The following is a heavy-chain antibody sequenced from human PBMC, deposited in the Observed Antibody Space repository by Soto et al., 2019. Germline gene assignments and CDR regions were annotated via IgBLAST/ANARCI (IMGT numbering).Heavy chain of an antibody. CDR2: ISPSNGKT. Sequence: QVQLEQSGGEVKRPGASMKVSCKASGYTFTNFDISWVRQAPGQGLEWTGWISPSNGKTYYGQKFQGRVTMTTDTSTATANLELRRLRPDDTAVYYCARDRNWVDPWGQGTLVTVS. CDR3: ARDRNWVDP. J-gene: IGHJ5*02. CDR1: GYTFTNFD. V-gene: IGHV1-18*01.